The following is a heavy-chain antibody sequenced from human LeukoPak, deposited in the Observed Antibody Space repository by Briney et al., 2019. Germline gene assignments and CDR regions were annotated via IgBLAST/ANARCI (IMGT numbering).Heavy chain of an antibody. J-gene: IGHJ3*02. CDR3: ATPYYDSSGYLFLEAFDI. CDR2: IYYSGST. CDR1: GGSISSSSYY. V-gene: IGHV4-39*01. Sequence: SETLSLTRTVSGGSISSSSYYWGWIRQPPGKGLEWIGSIYYSGSTYYNPSLKSRVTISVDASKNQFSLKLSSVTAADTAVYYCATPYYDSSGYLFLEAFDIWGQGTMVTVSS. D-gene: IGHD3-22*01.